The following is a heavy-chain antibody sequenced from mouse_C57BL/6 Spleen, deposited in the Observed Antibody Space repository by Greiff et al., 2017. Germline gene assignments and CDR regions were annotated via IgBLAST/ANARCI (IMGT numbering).Heavy chain of an antibody. D-gene: IGHD4-1*01. CDR2: ISSGSSTI. Sequence: EVKVVESGGGLVKPGGSLKLSCAASGFTFSDYGMHWVRQAPEKGLEWVAYISSGSSTIYYADTVKGRFTISRDNAKNTLFLQMTMLRSEDTAMYYCARRLGRNWYFDVWGTGTTVTVSS. CDR1: GFTFSDYG. CDR3: ARRLGRNWYFDV. J-gene: IGHJ1*03. V-gene: IGHV5-17*01.